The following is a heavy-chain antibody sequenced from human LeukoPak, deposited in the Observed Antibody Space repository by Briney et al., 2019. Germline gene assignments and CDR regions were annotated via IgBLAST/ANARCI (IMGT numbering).Heavy chain of an antibody. V-gene: IGHV1-18*01. CDR2: ISAYNGNT. CDR3: ASEPYYYDSTGFDY. J-gene: IGHJ4*02. CDR1: GYTFTSYG. D-gene: IGHD3-22*01. Sequence: ASVKVSCKASGYTFTSYGISWVRQAPGQGLEWMGWISAYNGNTNYAQKLQGRVTMTTDTSTSTAYMELRSLRSDDTAVYYCASEPYYYDSTGFDYWGQGTLVTVSS.